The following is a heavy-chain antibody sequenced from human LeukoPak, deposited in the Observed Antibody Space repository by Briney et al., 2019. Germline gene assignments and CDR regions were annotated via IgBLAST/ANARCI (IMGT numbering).Heavy chain of an antibody. Sequence: PSETLSLTCTVSGGSISSSSYYWGWIRQPPGKGLEWIGSIYYSGSTYYNPSLKSRVTISVDTSKNQFSLKLSSVTAADTAVYYCARPEPYSSSWHPGDYWGQGTLVTVSS. CDR1: GGSISSSSYY. V-gene: IGHV4-39*01. CDR2: IYYSGST. J-gene: IGHJ4*02. CDR3: ARPEPYSSSWHPGDY. D-gene: IGHD6-13*01.